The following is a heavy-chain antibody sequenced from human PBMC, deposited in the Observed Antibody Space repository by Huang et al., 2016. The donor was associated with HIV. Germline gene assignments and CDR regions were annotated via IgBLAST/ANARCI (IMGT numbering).Heavy chain of an antibody. D-gene: IGHD3-22*01. V-gene: IGHV3-74*01. J-gene: IGHJ4*02. CDR1: GFSISSYW. CDR3: ARDPRIQSWLNFFDY. CDR2: SNSDGSST. Sequence: EVQLVESGGGLVQPGGSLRLSCAASGFSISSYWMHWVRQAPGKGVVWVSLSNSDGSSTSYADSVKGRFTISRDNAKNTLYLQMNSLRAEDTAVYYCARDPRIQSWLNFFDYWGQGTLVSVSS.